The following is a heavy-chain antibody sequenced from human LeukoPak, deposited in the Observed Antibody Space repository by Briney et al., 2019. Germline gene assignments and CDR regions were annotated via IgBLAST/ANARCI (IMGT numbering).Heavy chain of an antibody. CDR3: ARGPRAAADDY. CDR1: GYTFINYA. J-gene: IGHJ4*02. CDR2: INAVNGNT. D-gene: IGHD6-13*01. V-gene: IGHV1-3*01. Sequence: GASVNVSCKASGYTFINYAINWGRQAPGQRPEWMGWINAVNGNTKYSQKFQGRVTITRDTSASTAYMELTSLTSADTAVYFCARGPRAAADDYWGQGTLVTVSS.